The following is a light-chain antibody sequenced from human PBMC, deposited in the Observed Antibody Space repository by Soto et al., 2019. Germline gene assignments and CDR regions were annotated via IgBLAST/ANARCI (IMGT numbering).Light chain of an antibody. CDR2: YDD. V-gene: IGLV1-36*01. CDR1: SSNVGDNA. Sequence: QYVLTQPPSVSEAPRQRVTISCSGSSSNVGDNAVNWYQQLPGKAPKLLIYYDDLLTSGVSDRFSGSKSGTSASLAISGLQSEDEGDYYCEAWDDSLNGGVFGGGTKLTVL. CDR3: EAWDDSLNGGV. J-gene: IGLJ3*02.